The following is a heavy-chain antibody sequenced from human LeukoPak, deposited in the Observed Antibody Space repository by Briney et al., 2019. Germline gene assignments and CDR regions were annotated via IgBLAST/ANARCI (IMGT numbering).Heavy chain of an antibody. Sequence: PSETLSLACTVSGGSIISSSSYYWGRVRQPPGKGLEWIGSIYYTGSTYYDPSFKSRVTMSVDTSKKQFSLKLNSVTAADTAVYYCATSTSPYDSSGYPFDYWGQGTLVTVSS. CDR1: GGSIISSSSYY. D-gene: IGHD3-22*01. CDR2: IYYTGST. V-gene: IGHV4-39*01. J-gene: IGHJ4*02. CDR3: ATSTSPYDSSGYPFDY.